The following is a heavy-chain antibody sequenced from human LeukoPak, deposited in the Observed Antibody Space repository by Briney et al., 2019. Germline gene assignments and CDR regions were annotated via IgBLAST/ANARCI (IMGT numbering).Heavy chain of an antibody. CDR1: GFTFSSYG. Sequence: PGGSLRLSCAASGFTFSSYGMHWVRQAPGKGLEWVAFIRYDGSNKYYADSVKGRFTISRDNSKNTLYLQMNSLRAEDTVVYYCAKTYSYGIYYYYYMDVWGKGTTVTVSS. D-gene: IGHD5-18*01. CDR2: IRYDGSNK. V-gene: IGHV3-30*02. J-gene: IGHJ6*03. CDR3: AKTYSYGIYYYYYMDV.